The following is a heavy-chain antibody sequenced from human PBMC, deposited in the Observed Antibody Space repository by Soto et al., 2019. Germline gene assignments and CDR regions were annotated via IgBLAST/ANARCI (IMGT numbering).Heavy chain of an antibody. J-gene: IGHJ4*02. D-gene: IGHD5-18*01. Sequence: GGSLRLSCAASGFTFSSYWMSWVRQAPGKGLEWVANIKQDGSEKYYVDSVKGRFTISRDNAKNSLYLQMNSLRAEDTAVYYCARDLVTYSYGAEAMGYWGQGTLVTVSS. CDR1: GFTFSSYW. CDR2: IKQDGSEK. CDR3: ARDLVTYSYGAEAMGY. V-gene: IGHV3-7*05.